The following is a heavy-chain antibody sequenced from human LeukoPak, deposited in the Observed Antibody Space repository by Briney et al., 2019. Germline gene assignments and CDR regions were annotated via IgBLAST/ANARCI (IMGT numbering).Heavy chain of an antibody. CDR2: IYYSGST. J-gene: IGHJ4*02. CDR1: GGSISSGDYY. CDR3: AKSAYYYVHFDY. V-gene: IGHV4-30-4*01. Sequence: SQTLSLTCTVSGGSISSGDYYWSWIRQPPGKGLEWIGYIYYSGSTHYNPSLKSRVTISVDTSKNQFSLKLSSVTAADTAVYYCAKSAYYYVHFDYWGQGTLVTVSS. D-gene: IGHD3-22*01.